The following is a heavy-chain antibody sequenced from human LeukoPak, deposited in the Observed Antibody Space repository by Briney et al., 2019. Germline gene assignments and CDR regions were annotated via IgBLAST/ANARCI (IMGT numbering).Heavy chain of an antibody. V-gene: IGHV4-59*01. J-gene: IGHJ4*02. Sequence: SATLTLTCTVSGGSISSYYWSWIRQPPGKGLKWIGYIYYSGSTNYIPSLKSRVTISVDTSKNHFSLKLSSVTAVDTAVYYCARDFPDSSSSRRFDYWGQGTLVTVSS. CDR3: ARDFPDSSSSRRFDY. CDR1: GGSISSYY. D-gene: IGHD6-6*01. CDR2: IYYSGST.